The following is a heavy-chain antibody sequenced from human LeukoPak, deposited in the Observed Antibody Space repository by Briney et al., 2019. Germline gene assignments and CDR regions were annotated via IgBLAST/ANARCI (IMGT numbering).Heavy chain of an antibody. CDR1: GFTFSSYA. V-gene: IGHV3-23*01. CDR2: VSGTGSST. J-gene: IGHJ4*02. CDR3: AKGGGYSSVGY. Sequence: PGGSLRLSCAASGFTFSSYAMSWVRQAPGKGLEWVSSVSGTGSSTYYADSVKGRFTISRDNSKNTLYLQMNSLRAEDTAVYYCAKGGGYSSVGYWGQGTLVTVSS. D-gene: IGHD6-25*01.